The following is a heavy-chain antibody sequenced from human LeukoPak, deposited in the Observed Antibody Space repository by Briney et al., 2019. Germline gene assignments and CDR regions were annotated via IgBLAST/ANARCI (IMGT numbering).Heavy chain of an antibody. CDR1: GFTFSSYA. CDR3: ARDFSDY. D-gene: IGHD3-3*01. Sequence: GGSLRLSCAASGFTFSSYAMHWVRQAPGKGLEWVAVISYDGSNKYYADSVKGRFTISRDNSKNTLYLQMNSLRAEDTAVYYCARDFSDYWGQGTLVTVSS. V-gene: IGHV3-30-3*01. CDR2: ISYDGSNK. J-gene: IGHJ4*02.